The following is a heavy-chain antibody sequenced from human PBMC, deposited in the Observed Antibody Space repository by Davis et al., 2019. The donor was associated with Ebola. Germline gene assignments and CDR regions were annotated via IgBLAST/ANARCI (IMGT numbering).Heavy chain of an antibody. CDR1: GFIFSDYW. J-gene: IGHJ3*01. CDR2: ITNDGTRT. V-gene: IGHV3-74*01. D-gene: IGHD2-15*01. CDR3: TRGVDTTLASWSDALDV. Sequence: GESLKISCAASGFIFSDYWMNWVRQTPGKGLVWVSRITNDGTRTSYADSVQGRFTISRDNAKSTLYLQMDSLTADDTALYYCTRGVDTTLASWSDALDVWGQGTMVTVSS.